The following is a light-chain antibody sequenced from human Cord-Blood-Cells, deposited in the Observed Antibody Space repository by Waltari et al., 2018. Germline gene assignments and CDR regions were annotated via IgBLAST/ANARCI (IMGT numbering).Light chain of an antibody. CDR3: CSYAGSYTYV. J-gene: IGLJ1*01. V-gene: IGLV2-11*01. Sequence: QSALTQPRSVSGSPGQSVTISCTGTSSDVGGYNYVSWYQQHPGKAPKLMLYDVSKRPSGVPDRFSGSKSGNTASLTISVLQAEEEADYYCCSYAGSYTYVFGTGTKVTVL. CDR2: DVS. CDR1: SSDVGGYNY.